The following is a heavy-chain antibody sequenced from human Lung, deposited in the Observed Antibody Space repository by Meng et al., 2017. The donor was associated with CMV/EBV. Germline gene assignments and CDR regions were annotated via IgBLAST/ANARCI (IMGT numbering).Heavy chain of an antibody. J-gene: IGHJ4*02. Sequence: SXTLSPXCPLSGGSVSSGSYYWSWIRQPPGKGLEWTGYIYYSGSTNYNPSLKSRVTISVDTSKNQFSLKLSSVTAADTAVYYCARGSGFVELPQNWGQGTXVTVSS. CDR3: ARGSGFVELPQN. CDR1: GGSVSSGSYY. D-gene: IGHD3-3*01. CDR2: IYYSGST. V-gene: IGHV4-61*01.